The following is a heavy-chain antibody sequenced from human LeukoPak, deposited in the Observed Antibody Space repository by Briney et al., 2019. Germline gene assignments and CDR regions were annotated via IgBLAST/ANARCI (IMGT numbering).Heavy chain of an antibody. V-gene: IGHV3-30-3*01. CDR2: ISYDGSNK. D-gene: IGHD3-3*01. J-gene: IGHJ5*02. CDR3: ARAFYDFWSGYNNWFDP. CDR1: GFTFSSYA. Sequence: PGGSLRLSCAASGFTFSSYAMHWVRQAPGKGLEWVAVISYDGSNKYYADSVKGRFTISRDNSKNTLYLQMNSLRAEDTAVYYCARAFYDFWSGYNNWFDPWGQGTLVTVSS.